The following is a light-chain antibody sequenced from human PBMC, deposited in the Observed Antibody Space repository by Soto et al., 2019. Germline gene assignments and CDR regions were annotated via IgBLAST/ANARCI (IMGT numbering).Light chain of an antibody. CDR2: GAS. CDR1: QSVSRY. CDR3: QQYGSSPRIS. Sequence: EIVLTQSPGTLSLSPGERATLSCRASQSVSRYLVWYQQKPGQAPRLFIYGASSRATGIPARFIGSGSGTHFTLTISSLEPEDFALYYCQQYGSSPRISFGQGTRLEIK. J-gene: IGKJ5*01. V-gene: IGKV3-20*01.